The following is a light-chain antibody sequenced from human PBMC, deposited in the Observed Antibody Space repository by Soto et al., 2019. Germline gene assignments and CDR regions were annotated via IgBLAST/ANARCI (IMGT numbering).Light chain of an antibody. CDR3: SSYTSSSTLVV. Sequence: HSALTQPASVSGSPGQSITISCTGTRSDVGGYNYVSWYQQHPGKAPKLMIYDVSNRPSGVSNRFSGSKSGNTASLTISGLQAEDEADYYCSSYTSSSTLVVFGGGTKLTVL. J-gene: IGLJ2*01. V-gene: IGLV2-14*01. CDR2: DVS. CDR1: RSDVGGYNY.